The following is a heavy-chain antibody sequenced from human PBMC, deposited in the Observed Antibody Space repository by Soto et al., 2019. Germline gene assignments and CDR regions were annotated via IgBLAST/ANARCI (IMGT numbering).Heavy chain of an antibody. V-gene: IGHV4-39*01. CDR1: GGSISSSSYY. D-gene: IGHD4-17*01. Sequence: SETLSLTCTVSGGSISSSSYYWGWIRQPPGKGLEWIGSIYYSGSTYYNPSLKSRVTISVDTSKNQFSLKLSSVTAADTAVYYCARQPKTIRCWFDPWGQGTLVTVSS. J-gene: IGHJ5*02. CDR2: IYYSGST. CDR3: ARQPKTIRCWFDP.